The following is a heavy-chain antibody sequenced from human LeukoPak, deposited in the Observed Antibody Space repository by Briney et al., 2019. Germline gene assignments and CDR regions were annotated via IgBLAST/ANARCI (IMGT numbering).Heavy chain of an antibody. V-gene: IGHV3-7*05. CDR2: IHQYGGQQ. J-gene: IGHJ4*02. Sequence: GGSLRLSCAASGFTFSVYWMTWVRPAPGKGLEWVATIHQYGGQQYYVDSVKGRFTISRDNAGNSLFLQMNSLRADDTAVYYCAIEVWFRADSWGQGTLVTVSS. D-gene: IGHD3-10*01. CDR1: GFTFSVYW. CDR3: AIEVWFRADS.